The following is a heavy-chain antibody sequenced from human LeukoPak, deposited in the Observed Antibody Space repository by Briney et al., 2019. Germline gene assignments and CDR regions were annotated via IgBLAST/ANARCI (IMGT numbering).Heavy chain of an antibody. CDR1: GGTFSSYA. CDR2: IIPIFGTA. Sequence: GASVKVSCKASGGTFSSYAISWVRQAPGQGLEWMGGIIPIFGTANYAQKFQGRVTITTDESTSTAYMELSSLRSEDTAVYYCARGDSSGYLGYYFDYWGRGTLVTVSS. V-gene: IGHV1-69*05. D-gene: IGHD3-22*01. J-gene: IGHJ4*02. CDR3: ARGDSSGYLGYYFDY.